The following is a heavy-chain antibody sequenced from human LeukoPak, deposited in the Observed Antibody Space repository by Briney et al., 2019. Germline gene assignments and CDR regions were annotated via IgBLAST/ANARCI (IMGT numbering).Heavy chain of an antibody. V-gene: IGHV2-70*11. J-gene: IGHJ6*02. CDR2: IDWDDDK. CDR1: GFSLSTSGMC. D-gene: IGHD1-20*01. CDR3: ARNNWNDYYYGMDV. Sequence: SGPTLVNPPQTLTLTCTFSGFSLSTSGMCVSWIRQPPGKALEWLARIDWDDDKYYSTSLKTRLTISKDTSKNQVVLTMTNMDPVDTATYYCARNNWNDYYYGMDVWGQGTTVTVSS.